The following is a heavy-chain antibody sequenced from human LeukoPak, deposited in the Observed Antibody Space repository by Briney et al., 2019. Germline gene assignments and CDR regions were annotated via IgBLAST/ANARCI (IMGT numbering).Heavy chain of an antibody. J-gene: IGHJ6*02. Sequence: GGSLRLSCAASGFSFDEYVMHWVRQVPGRGLEWVSGISRDSANIGYADSVRGRFTISRDNAKNSLYLQMNSLTSEDTALYYCARDFCTAWNYYFYGMDVWGRGTTVTVSS. CDR2: ISRDSANI. D-gene: IGHD1-1*01. CDR1: GFSFDEYV. V-gene: IGHV3-9*01. CDR3: ARDFCTAWNYYFYGMDV.